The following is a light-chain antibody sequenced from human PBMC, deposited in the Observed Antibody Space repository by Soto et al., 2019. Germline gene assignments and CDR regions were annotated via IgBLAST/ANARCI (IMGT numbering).Light chain of an antibody. CDR1: QSVITN. Sequence: EIVMTQSPATLSLSPGESATLSCRASQSVITNLAWYQQKTGQAPRLLIYGESTRAAIIPARFSGSGSGTELNLTISRLQSEDFAVYYCQKYNKWPRTFGQGTKVDIK. V-gene: IGKV3-15*01. CDR2: GES. CDR3: QKYNKWPRT. J-gene: IGKJ1*01.